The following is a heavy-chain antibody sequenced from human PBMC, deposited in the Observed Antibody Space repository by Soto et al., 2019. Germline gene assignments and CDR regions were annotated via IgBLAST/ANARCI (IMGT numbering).Heavy chain of an antibody. CDR3: ATFYGDYIVKYYYGMDV. Sequence: SVKVSCKASGGTFSSYAISWVRQAPGQGLGWMGGIIPIFGTANYAQKFQGRVTITADESTSTAYMELSSLRSEDTAVYYCATFYGDYIVKYYYGMDVWGQGTTVTVSS. CDR2: IIPIFGTA. CDR1: GGTFSSYA. D-gene: IGHD4-17*01. V-gene: IGHV1-69*13. J-gene: IGHJ6*02.